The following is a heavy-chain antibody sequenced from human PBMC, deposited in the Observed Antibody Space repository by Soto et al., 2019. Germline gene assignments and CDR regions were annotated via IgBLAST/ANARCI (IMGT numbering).Heavy chain of an antibody. V-gene: IGHV4-59*01. CDR2: IYYSGST. Sequence: SQALSLTCTVSGSSISRDFWAWIRQPPGKGLEWIGYIYYSGSTNSNPSLKSRVTMSVDTSKNQFSLNLSSVTAADTAVYYCARGYCSGNNCYPSFYMDVWGKGTTVTVSS. D-gene: IGHD2-15*01. J-gene: IGHJ6*03. CDR3: ARGYCSGNNCYPSFYMDV. CDR1: GSSISRDF.